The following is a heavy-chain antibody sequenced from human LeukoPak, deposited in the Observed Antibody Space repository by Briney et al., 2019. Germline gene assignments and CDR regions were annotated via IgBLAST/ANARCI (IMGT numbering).Heavy chain of an antibody. Sequence: SETLSLTCAVYGGSFSGYYWSWIRQPPGMGLEWIGEINHSGSTNYNPSLKSRVTISVDTSKNQFSLKLSSVTAADTAVYYCARGRGSSGWYRHPSFDYWGQGTLVTVSS. D-gene: IGHD6-19*01. J-gene: IGHJ4*02. V-gene: IGHV4-34*01. CDR2: INHSGST. CDR3: ARGRGSSGWYRHPSFDY. CDR1: GGSFSGYY.